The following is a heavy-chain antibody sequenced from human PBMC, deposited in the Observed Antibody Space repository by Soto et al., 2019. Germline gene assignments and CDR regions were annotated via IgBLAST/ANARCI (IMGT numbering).Heavy chain of an antibody. V-gene: IGHV3-15*01. Sequence: GGSLRLSCAASGITFSKAWMNWVRQSPGKGLEWVGRIKSRSDGGTTDYAAPVKGRFTISRDDSKDTLWLQMNSLKTEDTAVYYCTTNFYSDHGMDVWGQGTTVTGSS. J-gene: IGHJ6*02. CDR1: GITFSKAW. CDR2: IKSRSDGGTT. CDR3: TTNFYSDHGMDV. D-gene: IGHD4-17*01.